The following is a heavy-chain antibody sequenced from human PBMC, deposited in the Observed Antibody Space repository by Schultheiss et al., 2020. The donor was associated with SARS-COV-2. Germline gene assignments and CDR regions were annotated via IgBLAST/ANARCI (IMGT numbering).Heavy chain of an antibody. D-gene: IGHD2-15*01. CDR1: GFTFSSYG. V-gene: IGHV3-30*03. Sequence: GGSLRLSCAASGFTFSSYGMHWVRQAPGKGLEWVAVISYDGSNKYYADSVKGRFTISRDNSKNTLYLQMNSLRAEDTAVYYCARDQGYCSGGSCYSGDYWGQGTLVTVSS. CDR3: ARDQGYCSGGSCYSGDY. J-gene: IGHJ4*02. CDR2: ISYDGSNK.